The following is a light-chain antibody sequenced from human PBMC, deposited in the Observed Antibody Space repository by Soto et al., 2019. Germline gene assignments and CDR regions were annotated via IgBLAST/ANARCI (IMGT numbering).Light chain of an antibody. V-gene: IGLV2-14*01. CDR1: SSDVGGYNY. CDR2: DVS. CDR3: SSYTSSSTDV. J-gene: IGLJ1*01. Sequence: QSALTQPASVSGSPGQSITISCTGTSSDVGGYNYVSWYQQHPGKAPKLMIYDVSNRPSGVSNHFSGSKSGNTASLTISGLQAEDEADYYCSSYTSSSTDVFGTGTQLTVL.